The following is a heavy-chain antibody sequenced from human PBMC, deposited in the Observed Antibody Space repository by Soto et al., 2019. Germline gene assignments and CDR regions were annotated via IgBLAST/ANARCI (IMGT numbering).Heavy chain of an antibody. CDR3: ARDLVYDSSGYYDY. Sequence: QVQLVESGGGVVQPGRSLRLSCAASAFTFSSYGMHWVPQPPGKGLEWVVVLGYNGTYKYYADSVKGRFTISRDNSKNTLYLQMNSLRAEDTAVYYCARDLVYDSSGYYDYWGQGTLVTVSS. J-gene: IGHJ4*02. CDR2: LGYNGTYK. D-gene: IGHD3-22*01. V-gene: IGHV3-33*01. CDR1: AFTFSSYG.